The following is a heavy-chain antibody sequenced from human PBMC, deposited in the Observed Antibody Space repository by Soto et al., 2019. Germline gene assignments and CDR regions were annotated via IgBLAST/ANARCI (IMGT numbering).Heavy chain of an antibody. CDR3: ARDKITGLFDY. V-gene: IGHV4-34*01. CDR2: SNHSGST. Sequence: XVQLQQWGAGLLKPSETLSLTCAVYGGSFSGYYWTWIRQPPGTGLEWIGESNHSGSTNYNPSLKSRVTISVDTSKNQFSLKLTSVTAADTAVYYCARDKITGLFDYWGQGTLVTVSS. CDR1: GGSFSGYY. J-gene: IGHJ4*02. D-gene: IGHD2-8*02.